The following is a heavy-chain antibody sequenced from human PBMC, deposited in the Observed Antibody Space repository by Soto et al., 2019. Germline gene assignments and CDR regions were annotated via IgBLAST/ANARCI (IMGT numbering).Heavy chain of an antibody. J-gene: IGHJ4*02. CDR1: GFTFSSYA. Sequence: GGSLRLSCAASGFTFSSYAMSWVRQAPGKGLEWVSAISGSGGSTYYEDSVKGRFTISRDNAKNSLYLQMNSLRAEDTAVYYCARDDYGYAHWGQGSRVTVSS. V-gene: IGHV3-23*01. CDR2: ISGSGGST. CDR3: ARDDYGYAH. D-gene: IGHD5-12*01.